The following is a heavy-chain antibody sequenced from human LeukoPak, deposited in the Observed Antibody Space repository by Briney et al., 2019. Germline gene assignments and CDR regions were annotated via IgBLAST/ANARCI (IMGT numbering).Heavy chain of an antibody. D-gene: IGHD1-26*01. Sequence: PGGSLRLSCVGSGFTFSSYSMNWVRQAPGKGLEWVSYASGSSNTIYYADSVKGRFTIPRDNANNSLSLQMSSLRDEDTAVYFCARGWDHFDFWGQGTLVTVSS. CDR1: GFTFSSYS. J-gene: IGHJ4*02. CDR3: ARGWDHFDF. CDR2: ASGSSNTI. V-gene: IGHV3-48*02.